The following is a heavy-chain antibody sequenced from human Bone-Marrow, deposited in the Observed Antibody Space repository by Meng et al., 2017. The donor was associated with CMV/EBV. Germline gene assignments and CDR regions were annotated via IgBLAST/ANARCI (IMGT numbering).Heavy chain of an antibody. D-gene: IGHD4-23*01. V-gene: IGHV3-30*04. CDR1: GFTFSDYA. Sequence: GESLKISCAASGFTFSDYAMHWVRQAPGKGLEWVAVISFDGSNKFYADSVKGRYTISRDNSKNTLNLQMSSLRSEDTAVYYCAREGDYGGNSGFNYYGMDVWGQGTTVTVSS. J-gene: IGHJ6*02. CDR2: ISFDGSNK. CDR3: AREGDYGGNSGFNYYGMDV.